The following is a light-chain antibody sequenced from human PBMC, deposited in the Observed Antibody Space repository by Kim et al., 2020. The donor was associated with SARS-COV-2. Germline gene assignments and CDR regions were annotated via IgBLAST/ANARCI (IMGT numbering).Light chain of an antibody. Sequence: QSAVTQPASVSGSPGQSITISCTGTSSDVGGYNYVSWYQQHSGKAPRLMIYDVSKRPSGVSNRFSGSKSGNTASLTISGLQAEDEADYYCSSYTSSNTLVFGGGTQLTVL. V-gene: IGLV2-14*01. J-gene: IGLJ3*02. CDR1: SSDVGGYNY. CDR3: SSYTSSNTLV. CDR2: DVS.